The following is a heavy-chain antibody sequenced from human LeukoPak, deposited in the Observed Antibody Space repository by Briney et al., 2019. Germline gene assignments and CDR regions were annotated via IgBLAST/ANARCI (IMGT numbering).Heavy chain of an antibody. CDR3: ARGSGRSRNGYYFDY. CDR1: GGSISSYY. V-gene: IGHV4-59*01. Sequence: SGTLSLTCAVSGGSISSYYWSWIRQPPGKGLEWIGYIYYSGSTNYNPSLMSRVTISVDTSKNQFSLKLSSVTAADTAVYYCARGSGRSRNGYYFDYWGQGTLVTVSS. CDR2: IYYSGST. J-gene: IGHJ4*02. D-gene: IGHD1-26*01.